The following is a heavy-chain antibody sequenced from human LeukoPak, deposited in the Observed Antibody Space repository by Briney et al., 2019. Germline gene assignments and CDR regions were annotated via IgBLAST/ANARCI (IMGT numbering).Heavy chain of an antibody. CDR1: GFTFSQYA. CDR2: IGGRGIST. V-gene: IGHV3-23*01. J-gene: IGHJ4*02. D-gene: IGHD3-9*01. Sequence: GGSLRLSCEASGFTFSQYAMSWVRQAPGKGLEWVSAIGGRGISTYYTASVKGRFTISRDNPKNTLHLQMNSLRAEDTAVYYCAKDLQGYDILAGLEVFDSWGQGTLVTVSS. CDR3: AKDLQGYDILAGLEVFDS.